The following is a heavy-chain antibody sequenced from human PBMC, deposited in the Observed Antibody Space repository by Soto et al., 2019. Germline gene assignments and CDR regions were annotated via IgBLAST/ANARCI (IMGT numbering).Heavy chain of an antibody. D-gene: IGHD2-2*01. CDR1: GGSFSGYY. Sequence: NPSETLSLTCAVYGGSFSGYYWSWIRQPPGKGLEWIGEINHSGSTNYNPSLKSRVTISVDTSKNQFSLKLSSVTAADTAVYYCARGGGVPAARPEYYYYGMDVWGQGTTVTAP. CDR3: ARGGGVPAARPEYYYYGMDV. V-gene: IGHV4-34*01. CDR2: INHSGST. J-gene: IGHJ6*02.